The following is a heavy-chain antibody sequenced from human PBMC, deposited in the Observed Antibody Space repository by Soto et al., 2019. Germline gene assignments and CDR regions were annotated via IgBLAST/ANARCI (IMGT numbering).Heavy chain of an antibody. D-gene: IGHD2-2*01. CDR2: ISWDGTSP. Sequence: PGGSLRLSCAASGFTFADYTMHWVRQGPGKGLEWVSLISWDGTSPYYADSVKGRFTISRDNTKNSLYLQMNSLRPDDTALYYCAKGDGASYCSSASCSIDYWGQGTLVTVS. CDR3: AKGDGASYCSSASCSIDY. J-gene: IGHJ4*02. V-gene: IGHV3-43*01. CDR1: GFTFADYT.